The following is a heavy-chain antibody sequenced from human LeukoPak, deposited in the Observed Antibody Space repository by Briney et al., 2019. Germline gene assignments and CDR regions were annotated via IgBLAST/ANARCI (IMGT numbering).Heavy chain of an antibody. CDR2: ISGSGGST. V-gene: IGHV3-23*01. CDR3: AKDRRYSSSSTPFDI. J-gene: IGHJ3*02. D-gene: IGHD6-6*01. CDR1: GFSFSNYG. Sequence: GGSLRLSCAASGFSFSNYGMNWVRQAPGKGLEWVSGISGSGGSTYYADSVKGRFTISRDNSKNTLNLQMNSLRVEDMAVHYCAKDRRYSSSSTPFDIWGQGTMVTVSS.